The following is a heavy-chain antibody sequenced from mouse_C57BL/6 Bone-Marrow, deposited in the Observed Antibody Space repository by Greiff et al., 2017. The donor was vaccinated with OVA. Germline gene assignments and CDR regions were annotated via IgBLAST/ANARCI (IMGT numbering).Heavy chain of an antibody. V-gene: IGHV1-69*01. CDR2: IDPSDSYT. CDR1: GYTFTSYW. CDR3: ASLYGYDDGPFDY. J-gene: IGHJ2*01. Sequence: QVHVKQPGAELVMPGASVKLSCKASGYTFTSYWMHWVKQRPGQGLEWIGEIDPSDSYTNYNQKFKGKSTLTVDKSSSTAYMQLSSLTSEDSAVYYCASLYGYDDGPFDYWGQGTTLTVSS. D-gene: IGHD2-2*01.